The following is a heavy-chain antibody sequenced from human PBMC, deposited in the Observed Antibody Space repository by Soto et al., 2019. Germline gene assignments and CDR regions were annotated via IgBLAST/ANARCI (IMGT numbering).Heavy chain of an antibody. CDR2: ISGSGGST. CDR1: GFTFSSYA. CDR3: AKVSGKAAVLYGMDV. Sequence: GGSLRLSCAASGFTFSSYAMSWVRQAPGKGLEWVSAISGSGGSTYYADSVKGRFTIPRDNSKNTLYLQMNSLRAEDTAVYYCAKVSGKAAVLYGMDVWGQGTTVTVSS. D-gene: IGHD6-25*01. J-gene: IGHJ6*02. V-gene: IGHV3-23*01.